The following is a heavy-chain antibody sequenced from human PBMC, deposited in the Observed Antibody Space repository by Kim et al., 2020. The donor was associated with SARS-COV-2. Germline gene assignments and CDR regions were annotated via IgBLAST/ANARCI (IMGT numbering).Heavy chain of an antibody. V-gene: IGHV4-4*07. CDR2: IYTSGST. CDR1: GGSISSYY. D-gene: IGHD3-16*02. Sequence: SETLSLTCTVSGGSISSYYWSWIRQPAGKGLEWIGRIYTSGSTNYNPSLKSRVTMSVDTSKNQFSLKLSSVTAADTAVYYCARDRWDYVWGSYRYDYYYGMDVWGQGTTVTVSS. J-gene: IGHJ6*02. CDR3: ARDRWDYVWGSYRYDYYYGMDV.